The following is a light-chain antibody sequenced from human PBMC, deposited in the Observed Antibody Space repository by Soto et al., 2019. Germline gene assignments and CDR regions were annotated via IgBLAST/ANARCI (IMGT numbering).Light chain of an antibody. J-gene: IGLJ1*01. Sequence: QSALTQPASVSGSPGQSITISCTGTSSDVGAYRYVSWYQQHPGKAPKLIIYDVSDRPSGISNRFSGSKSDNTASLTISGLQAEDEAEYYCSSYTSSTTYVFGPGTKLTVL. CDR1: SSDVGAYRY. CDR3: SSYTSSTTYV. CDR2: DVS. V-gene: IGLV2-14*01.